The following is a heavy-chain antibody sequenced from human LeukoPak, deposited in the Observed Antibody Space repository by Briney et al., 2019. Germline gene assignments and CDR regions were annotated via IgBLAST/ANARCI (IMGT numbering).Heavy chain of an antibody. CDR3: ARLTYYCGSGSGYGMDV. V-gene: IGHV5-51*01. D-gene: IGHD3-10*01. J-gene: IGHJ6*02. CDR1: GYSFTSYW. Sequence: GESLKISCKGSGYSFTSYWIGWVRQMPGKGLEWMGIIYPGDSDTRYGPSFQGQVTISADKSISTACLQWSSLKASDTAMYYCARLTYYCGSGSGYGMDVWRQGTTVTVSS. CDR2: IYPGDSDT.